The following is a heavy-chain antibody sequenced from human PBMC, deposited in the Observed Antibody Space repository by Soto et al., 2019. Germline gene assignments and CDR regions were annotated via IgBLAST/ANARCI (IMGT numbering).Heavy chain of an antibody. CDR2: IYHSGST. J-gene: IGHJ5*02. D-gene: IGHD3-3*01. CDR3: ARGYDFWSGYYPPKNWFAP. Sequence: QLQLQESGSGLVKPSQTLSLTCAVSGGSISSGGYSWSWIRQPPGKGLEWIGYIYHSGSTYYNPSLKSRVTISVDRSKNQFSLKLSSVAAADTAVYYCARGYDFWSGYYPPKNWFAPWGQGTLVTVSS. CDR1: GGSISSGGYS. V-gene: IGHV4-30-2*01.